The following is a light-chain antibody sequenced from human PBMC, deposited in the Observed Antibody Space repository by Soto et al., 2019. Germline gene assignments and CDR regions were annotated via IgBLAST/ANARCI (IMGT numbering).Light chain of an antibody. J-gene: IGKJ3*01. CDR1: QSVSSN. CDR3: QQYHYWPA. V-gene: IGKV3-15*01. Sequence: EIVMTQSPATLSVSPGERATLSCRASQSVSSNLAWYQQKPGQAPRLLIYGASTRAAGIPARFSGSGSGTEFTLTISSLQSEDFAVYYCQQYHYWPASGPGTTVDIK. CDR2: GAS.